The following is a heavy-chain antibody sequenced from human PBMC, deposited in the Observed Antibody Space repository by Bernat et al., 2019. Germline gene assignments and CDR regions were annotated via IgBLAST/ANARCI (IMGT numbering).Heavy chain of an antibody. V-gene: IGHV3-49*03. J-gene: IGHJ4*02. D-gene: IGHD2-2*01. CDR2: IRSKAYGGTT. CDR3: TRDRLCSSTSCYGLDY. Sequence: EVQLVESGGGLVQPGRSLRLSCTASGFTFGDYAMSWFRQAPGKGLEWVGFIRSKAYGGTTEYAASVKGRFTISRDDSKSIAYLQMNSLKTEDTAVYYCTRDRLCSSTSCYGLDYWGQGTLVTVSS. CDR1: GFTFGDYA.